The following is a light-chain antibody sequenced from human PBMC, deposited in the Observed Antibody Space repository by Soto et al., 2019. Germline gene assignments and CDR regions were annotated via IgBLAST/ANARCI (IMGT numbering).Light chain of an antibody. CDR3: QQYNNWWT. CDR2: GAS. CDR1: QSVSSS. J-gene: IGKJ1*01. V-gene: IGKV3-15*01. Sequence: EIVMTQSPATLSVSPGERATLSCRASQSVSSSLAWYQQKPRQAPRLLIYGASHRATGIPARFSGSGSETEFTLTISSLQSEDFAVYYCQQYNNWWTFGQGTKVEIK.